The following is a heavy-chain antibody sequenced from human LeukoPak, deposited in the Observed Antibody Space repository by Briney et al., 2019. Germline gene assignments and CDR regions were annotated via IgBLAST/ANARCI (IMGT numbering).Heavy chain of an antibody. D-gene: IGHD6-6*01. CDR3: ARLPRRIAARQPFDY. V-gene: IGHV4-34*01. J-gene: IGHJ4*02. CDR2: INHSGST. CDR1: GGSFSGYY. Sequence: SETLSLTCAVYGGSFSGYYWSWIRQPPGKGLEWIGEINHSGSTNYNPSLKSRVTISVDTSKNQFSLKLGSVTAADTAVYYCARLPRRIAARQPFDYWGQGTLVTVSS.